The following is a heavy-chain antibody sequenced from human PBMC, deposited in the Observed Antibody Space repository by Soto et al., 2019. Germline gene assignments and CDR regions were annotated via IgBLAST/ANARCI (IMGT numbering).Heavy chain of an antibody. CDR2: INHSGST. V-gene: IGHV4-34*01. J-gene: IGHJ4*02. D-gene: IGHD6-13*01. Sequence: PSETLSLTCAVYGGSFSGYYWSWIRQPPGKGLEWIGEINHSGSTNYNPSLKSRVTISVDTSKNQFSLKLSSVTAADTAVYYCARLISLAAAGSIDYWGQGTLVTVSS. CDR3: ARLISLAAAGSIDY. CDR1: GGSFSGYY.